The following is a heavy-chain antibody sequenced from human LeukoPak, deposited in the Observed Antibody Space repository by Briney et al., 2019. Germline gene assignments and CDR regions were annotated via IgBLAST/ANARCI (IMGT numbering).Heavy chain of an antibody. Sequence: SETLSLTCAVYGGSFSGYYWSWIRQPPGKGLEWIGEINHSGSTNYNPSLKSRVTISVDTSKNQFSLKLSSVTAADTAVYYCARGNTSIKYFQHWGQGTLVTVYS. CDR1: GGSFSGYY. D-gene: IGHD5-18*01. J-gene: IGHJ1*01. V-gene: IGHV4-34*01. CDR2: INHSGST. CDR3: ARGNTSIKYFQH.